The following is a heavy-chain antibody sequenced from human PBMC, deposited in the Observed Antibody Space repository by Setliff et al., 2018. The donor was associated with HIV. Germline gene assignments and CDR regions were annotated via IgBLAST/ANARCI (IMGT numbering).Heavy chain of an antibody. CDR2: INHSGRT. J-gene: IGHJ4*02. Sequence: SETLSLTCAVYGGSFSDNYWSWIRQSPGKGLEWIGEINHSGRTKYSPSLRSRVSISVDTSKTQFSLKLSSVTAADTAVYYCARGNSGYELALDYWGQGTLVTVSS. CDR3: ARGNSGYELALDY. CDR1: GGSFSDNY. V-gene: IGHV4-34*01. D-gene: IGHD5-12*01.